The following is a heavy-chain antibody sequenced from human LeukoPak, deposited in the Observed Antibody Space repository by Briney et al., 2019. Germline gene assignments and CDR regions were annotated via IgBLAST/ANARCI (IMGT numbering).Heavy chain of an antibody. D-gene: IGHD6-19*01. J-gene: IGHJ5*02. V-gene: IGHV3-21*01. CDR2: ISSSSSYI. CDR3: ARYSSGWYDWFDP. CDR1: GFTFSSYA. Sequence: MTGGSLRLSCAASGFTFSSYAISWVRQAPGKGREWVSSISSSSSYIYYAGSVKGRFTISRDNAKNSLYLQMNSLRAEDTAVYYCARYSSGWYDWFDPWGQGTLVTVSS.